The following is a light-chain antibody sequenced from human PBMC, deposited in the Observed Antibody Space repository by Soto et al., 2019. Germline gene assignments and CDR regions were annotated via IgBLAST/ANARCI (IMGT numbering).Light chain of an antibody. J-gene: IGKJ2*01. Sequence: IQMTQSPSTLSASVGDRVTITCRASQSISSWLAWYQQKPGKAPKLLIYKASSLESGVPSRLSGSGSGTEFTLTISSLQPDDCATYYWQRYNSLYTFGQGTKLEMK. V-gene: IGKV1-5*03. CDR1: QSISSW. CDR2: KAS. CDR3: QRYNSLYT.